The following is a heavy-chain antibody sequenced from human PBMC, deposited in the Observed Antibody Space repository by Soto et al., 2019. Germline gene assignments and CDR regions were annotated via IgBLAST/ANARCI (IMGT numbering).Heavy chain of an antibody. CDR3: AREAYYYDSSGYYPRGWFDP. CDR2: IYYSGST. Sequence: SETLSLTCTVSGGSISSYYWSWIRQPPGKGLEWIGYIYYSGSTNYNPSLKSRVTISVDTSKNQFSLKLSSVTAADTAVYYCAREAYYYDSSGYYPRGWFDPWGQGTLVTVSS. D-gene: IGHD3-22*01. CDR1: GGSISSYY. V-gene: IGHV4-59*01. J-gene: IGHJ5*02.